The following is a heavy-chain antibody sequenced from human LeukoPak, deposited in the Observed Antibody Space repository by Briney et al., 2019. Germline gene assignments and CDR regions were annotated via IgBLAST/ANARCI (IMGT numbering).Heavy chain of an antibody. CDR3: ATSPVAIAVAGSFDY. V-gene: IGHV1-18*01. CDR1: GYTFTSYG. Sequence: ASVKVSCKASGYTFTSYGISWVRQAPGQGLEWMGWVSAYNGNTNYAQKLQGRVTMTTDTSTSTAYMELRSLRSDDTAVYYCATSPVAIAVAGSFDYWGQGTLVTVSS. J-gene: IGHJ4*02. CDR2: VSAYNGNT. D-gene: IGHD6-19*01.